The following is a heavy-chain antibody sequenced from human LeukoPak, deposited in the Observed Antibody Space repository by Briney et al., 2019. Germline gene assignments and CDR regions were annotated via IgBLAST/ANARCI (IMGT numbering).Heavy chain of an antibody. CDR2: IKPDGSEK. CDR3: ARDYYGSGSYYTSNYYYGMDV. CDR1: GFIFRSYW. D-gene: IGHD3-10*01. V-gene: IGHV3-7*01. Sequence: QAGGSLRLSCAASGFIFRSYWMSWVRQAPGKGLEWVANIKPDGSEKNSVDFVKGRFTISRDNANNSLYLQMNSLRTEDTAVYLCARDYYGSGSYYTSNYYYGMDVWGQGTTVTVSS. J-gene: IGHJ6*02.